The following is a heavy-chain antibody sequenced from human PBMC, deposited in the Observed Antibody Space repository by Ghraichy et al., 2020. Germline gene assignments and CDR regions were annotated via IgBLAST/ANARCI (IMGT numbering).Heavy chain of an antibody. CDR3: ARTEYGEPPFGGY. D-gene: IGHD4-17*01. V-gene: IGHV3-23*01. CDR1: GSTFRTSE. J-gene: IGHJ4*02. Sequence: GGSLRLSCTDSGSTFRTSEMCSVRQAAGTGLEWVSTIGSTGTTYYADSVRGRFTISRDNSKNSLYLQMNSLRADDTALYYCARTEYGEPPFGGYWGRGTLVTVS. CDR2: IGSTGTT.